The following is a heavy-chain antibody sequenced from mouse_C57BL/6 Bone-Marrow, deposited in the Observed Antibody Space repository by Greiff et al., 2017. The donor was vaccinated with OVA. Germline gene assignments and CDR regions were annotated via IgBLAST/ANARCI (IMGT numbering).Heavy chain of an antibody. CDR3: ATLDFITTVVARYFDV. V-gene: IGHV1-80*01. CDR1: GYAFSSYW. CDR2: IYPGDGDT. Sequence: QVQLQQSGAELVKPGASVKISCKASGYAFSSYWMNWVKQRPGKGLEWIGQIYPGDGDTNYNGKFKGKATLTADKSSSTAYMQLSSLTSEDSAVYFCATLDFITTVVARYFDVRGTGTTVTVSS. J-gene: IGHJ1*03. D-gene: IGHD1-1*01.